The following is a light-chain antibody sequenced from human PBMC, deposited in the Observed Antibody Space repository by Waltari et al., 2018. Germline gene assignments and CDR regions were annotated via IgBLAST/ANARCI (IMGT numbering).Light chain of an antibody. V-gene: IGKV1-5*03. Sequence: DIQMTQSPSTLSAFVGDRVTITCRASQSINSWLAWYQQKPGKAPNLLIYKASSLESDVPARFSGSQSGTEFTLTISSLQPDDSATYYCQQYFSYSPLTFGGGTRVEIK. CDR1: QSINSW. J-gene: IGKJ4*01. CDR2: KAS. CDR3: QQYFSYSPLT.